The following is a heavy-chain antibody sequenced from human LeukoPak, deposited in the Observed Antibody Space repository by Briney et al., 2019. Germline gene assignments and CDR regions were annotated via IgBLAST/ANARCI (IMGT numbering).Heavy chain of an antibody. CDR2: INRNAKMI. CDR1: GFPFGSYV. D-gene: IGHD3-9*01. J-gene: IGHJ4*02. CDR3: ARDHDWAFDL. V-gene: IGHV3-48*02. Sequence: GGSLRLSCEGSGFPFGSYVMSWVRQAPGKGLEWIAYINRNAKMIFYPDFVKGRFTISRDNPKKSLYLQMNALRYEDTAIYYCARDHDWAFDLWGQGTLVTVSS.